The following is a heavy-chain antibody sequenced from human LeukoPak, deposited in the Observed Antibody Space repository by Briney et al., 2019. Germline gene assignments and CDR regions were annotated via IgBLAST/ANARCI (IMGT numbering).Heavy chain of an antibody. J-gene: IGHJ6*02. D-gene: IGHD6-19*01. CDR1: GSTFTGYH. V-gene: IGHV1-2*02. CDR2: LRPTGGGR. CDR3: ARGGNVVAGYPLTDYGMDV. Sequence: ASVKVSCKGSGSTFTGYHVIWVRQAPGQGREWVGWLRPTGGGRKYAQKFQGRVTMTKDTSIDAFYMELNRLRSDDTAVYYCARGGNVVAGYPLTDYGMDVWGQGTKVTVSS.